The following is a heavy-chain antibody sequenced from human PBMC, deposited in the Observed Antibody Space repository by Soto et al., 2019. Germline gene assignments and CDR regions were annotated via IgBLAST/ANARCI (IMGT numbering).Heavy chain of an antibody. J-gene: IGHJ4*02. D-gene: IGHD6-13*01. Sequence: SVKVSCKASGGTFSSYAIRWVRQAPGQGLEWMGGIIPIFGTANYAQKFQGRVTITADESTSTAYMELSSLRSEDTAVYYCAHSSSWYRLFDYWGQGTLVTVSS. CDR1: GGTFSSYA. CDR2: IIPIFGTA. CDR3: AHSSSWYRLFDY. V-gene: IGHV1-69*13.